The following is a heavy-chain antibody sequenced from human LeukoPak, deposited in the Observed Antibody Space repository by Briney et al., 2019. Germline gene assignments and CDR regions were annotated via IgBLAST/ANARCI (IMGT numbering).Heavy chain of an antibody. CDR3: ARDLSYDYVWGSLDY. V-gene: IGHV1-69*01. D-gene: IGHD3-16*01. J-gene: IGHJ4*02. CDR2: IIPIFGTA. CDR1: GGTFSSYA. Sequence: SVTVSCKASGGTFSSYAISWVRQAPGQGLEWMGGIIPIFGTANYAQKFQGRVTITADESTSTAYMELSSLRSEDTAVYYCARDLSYDYVWGSLDYWGQGTLVTVSS.